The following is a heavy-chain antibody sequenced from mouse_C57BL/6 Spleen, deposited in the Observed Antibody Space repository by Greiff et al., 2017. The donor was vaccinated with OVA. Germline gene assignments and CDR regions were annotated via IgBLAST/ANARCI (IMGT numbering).Heavy chain of an antibody. V-gene: IGHV1-15*01. CDR1: GYTFTDYE. D-gene: IGHD2-3*01. J-gene: IGHJ3*01. CDR3: TGSMMVPFAY. CDR2: IDPETGGT. Sequence: QVQLQQSGAELVRPGASVTLSCKASGYTFTDYEMHWVKQTPVHGLEWIGAIDPETGGTAYNQKFKGKAILTADKSSSTAYMELRSLTSEDAAVYYCTGSMMVPFAYWGQGTLVTVSA.